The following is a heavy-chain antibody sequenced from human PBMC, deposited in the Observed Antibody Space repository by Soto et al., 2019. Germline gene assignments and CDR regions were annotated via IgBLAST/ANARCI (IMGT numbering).Heavy chain of an antibody. D-gene: IGHD1-1*01. CDR3: ARVGHRGYFAIFTDY. V-gene: IGHV4-31*03. CDR1: GDSLSSGGHY. Sequence: PSETLSLTCTVSGDSLSSGGHYWSWIRQHPGKGLEWIGHIYDSVNTYYSPSLRSRVTISADMSKNQFSLNLRSVTAADTAVYYCARVGHRGYFAIFTDYWGQGTLVTVSS. J-gene: IGHJ4*02. CDR2: IYDSVNT.